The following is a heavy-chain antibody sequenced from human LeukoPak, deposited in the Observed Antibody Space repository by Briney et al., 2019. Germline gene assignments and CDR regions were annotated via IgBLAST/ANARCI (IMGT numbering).Heavy chain of an antibody. V-gene: IGHV3-30-3*01. CDR2: ISYDGSNK. J-gene: IGHJ4*02. D-gene: IGHD6-13*01. Sequence: GRSLRLSCAASGFTFSSYAMHWVRQALGKGLEWVAVISYDGSNKYYADSVKGRFTISRDNSKNTLYLQMNSLRAEDTAVYYCARGGDTIAAAAPFDYWGQGTLVTVSS. CDR3: ARGGDTIAAAAPFDY. CDR1: GFTFSSYA.